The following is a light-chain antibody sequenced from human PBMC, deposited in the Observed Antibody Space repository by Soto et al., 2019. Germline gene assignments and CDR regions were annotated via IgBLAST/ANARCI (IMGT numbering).Light chain of an antibody. CDR3: QKYSSVPV. CDR1: QGIRNY. V-gene: IGKV1-27*01. J-gene: IGKJ3*01. Sequence: DIQMTQSPPSLSASVEDRVTITCRASQGIRNYVAWYQQIPGKAPKLLIYAASTLQSGVPSRFSGSGSGTDFTLTINGLQPEDVATYSCQKYSSVPVFGPGTKVEIK. CDR2: AAS.